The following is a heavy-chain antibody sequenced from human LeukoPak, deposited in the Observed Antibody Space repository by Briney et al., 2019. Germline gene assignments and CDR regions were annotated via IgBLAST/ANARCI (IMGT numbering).Heavy chain of an antibody. D-gene: IGHD3-10*01. CDR1: GGSISSYY. J-gene: IGHJ5*02. V-gene: IGHV4-4*07. Sequence: SETLSLTCTDSGGSISSYYWSWIRQPAGKGLEWIGRIYISGSTNYNPSLKSRVTMSVDTSKNQFSLKLSSVTAADTAMYYCARGTGSPYWFDLWGQGTLVTVSS. CDR3: ARGTGSPYWFDL. CDR2: IYISGST.